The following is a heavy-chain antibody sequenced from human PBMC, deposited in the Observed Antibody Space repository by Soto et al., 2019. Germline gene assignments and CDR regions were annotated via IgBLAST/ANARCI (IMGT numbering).Heavy chain of an antibody. CDR1: GFIFRSYW. Sequence: PGGSLILSCAASGFIFRSYWMSWVRHAPGKGLEWVANINQDGSEKYYVDSVRGRFIISRDNSKNTLSLQMNSLRAEDTAVYYCAKDQGIASRPRWFDPWGQGTLVTVSS. CDR3: AKDQGIASRPRWFDP. J-gene: IGHJ5*02. D-gene: IGHD6-6*01. CDR2: INQDGSEK. V-gene: IGHV3-7*03.